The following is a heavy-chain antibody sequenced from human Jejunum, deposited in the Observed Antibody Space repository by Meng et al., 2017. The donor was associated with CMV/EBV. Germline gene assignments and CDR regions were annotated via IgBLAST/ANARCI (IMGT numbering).Heavy chain of an antibody. CDR3: ARGLEEYLGWEMGY. D-gene: IGHD2/OR15-2a*01. V-gene: IGHV3-11*06. CDR1: GFTFRDHY. J-gene: IGHJ4*02. Sequence: QVQLVESGGGLVKPGGSLRLSCAASGFTFRDHYMTWIRQAPGKGLEWVSYISSRSSYTNHADAVKGRFTISRDNAKNSLYLQMDSLRVEDTAVYYCARGLEEYLGWEMGYWGQGTLVTVSS. CDR2: ISSRSSYT.